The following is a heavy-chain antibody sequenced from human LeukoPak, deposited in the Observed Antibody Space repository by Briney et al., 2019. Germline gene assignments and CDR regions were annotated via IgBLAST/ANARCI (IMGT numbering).Heavy chain of an antibody. CDR2: TYYRSTWYN. Sequence: SQTLSLTCAISGDSVSSNSVTGNWIRQSPSRGLEWLGRTYYRSTWYNYYAVSVRGRITVSPDTSKNQFSPHLNSVTPEDRAVHYFARRLTQYDCFDPWGQGILVTVSS. CDR1: GDSVSSNSVT. J-gene: IGHJ5*02. V-gene: IGHV6-1*01. D-gene: IGHD2-2*01. CDR3: ARRLTQYDCFDP.